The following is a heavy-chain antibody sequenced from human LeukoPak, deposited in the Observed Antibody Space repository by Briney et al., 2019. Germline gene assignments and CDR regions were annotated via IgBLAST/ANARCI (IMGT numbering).Heavy chain of an antibody. CDR2: IYYSGSP. CDR1: GASITDYY. Sequence: PSETLSLTCTVSGASITDYYWSWIRQPPAKGLEWIRYIYYSGSPNYNPSLKSRVTFSLDTSQNQFSLKLTSVTAADTAVYYCAYGGDAYKTGYWGQGTLVTVSS. J-gene: IGHJ4*02. CDR3: AYGGDAYKTGY. V-gene: IGHV4-59*01. D-gene: IGHD5-24*01.